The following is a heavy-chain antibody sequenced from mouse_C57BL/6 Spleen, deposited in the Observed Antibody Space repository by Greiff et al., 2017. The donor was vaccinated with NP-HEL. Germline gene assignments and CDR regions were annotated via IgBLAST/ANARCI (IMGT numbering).Heavy chain of an antibody. CDR2: IDPSDSYT. V-gene: IGHV1-50*01. D-gene: IGHD2-3*01. J-gene: IGHJ2*01. Sequence: VQLQQPGAELVKPGASVKLSCKASGYTFTSYWMQWVKQRPGQGLEWIGEIDPSDSYTNYNQKFKGKATLTVETSSSTAYMQLSSLTSEDSAVYYCARLKGYDGYYERYFDYWGQGTTLTVSS. CDR3: ARLKGYDGYYERYFDY. CDR1: GYTFTSYW.